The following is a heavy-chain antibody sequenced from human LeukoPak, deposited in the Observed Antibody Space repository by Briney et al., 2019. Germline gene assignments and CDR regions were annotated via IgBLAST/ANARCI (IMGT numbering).Heavy chain of an antibody. D-gene: IGHD3-22*01. J-gene: IGHJ4*02. V-gene: IGHV3-15*01. Sequence: GGSLRLSCAASGFTFSNAWMSWGRQAPGKGLEWVGRIKSKTDGGTTDYAAPVKGRFTISRDDSKNTLYLQMNSLKTEDTAVYYCTTYGTNYATSGLSYWGQGTLVTVSS. CDR2: IKSKTDGGTT. CDR1: GFTFSNAW. CDR3: TTYGTNYATSGLSY.